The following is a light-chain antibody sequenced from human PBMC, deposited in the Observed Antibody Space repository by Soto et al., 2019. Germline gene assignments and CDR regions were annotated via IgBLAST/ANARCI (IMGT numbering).Light chain of an antibody. J-gene: IGLJ1*01. CDR2: EVV. CDR1: KNDIGLYDF. CDR3: KSHAGSNTYV. V-gene: IGLV2-8*01. Sequence: QSALTQPPSASGSPGQSVTISCTGTKNDIGLYDFVSWYQHHPGKAPRLIIYEVVQRPSGVPDRFSGSKSGNTASLTVSGLQAADEADYFCKSHAGSNTYVCGSGTKVTVL.